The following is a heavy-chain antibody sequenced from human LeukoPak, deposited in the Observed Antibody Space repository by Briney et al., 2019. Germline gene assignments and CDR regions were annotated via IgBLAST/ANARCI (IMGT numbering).Heavy chain of an antibody. CDR2: TKPDGSAG. J-gene: IGHJ4*02. CDR3: ARSGYSYGQPFDY. CDR1: GFTFRNYW. V-gene: IGHV3-7*01. Sequence: GGSLRLSCAASGFTFRNYWMGWVRQAPGKGLEWVANTKPDGSAGYYADSVRGRFTTSRDNANNFLYLQMNSLRAEDTAVYFCARSGYSYGQPFDYWGLGALVTVSS. D-gene: IGHD5-18*01.